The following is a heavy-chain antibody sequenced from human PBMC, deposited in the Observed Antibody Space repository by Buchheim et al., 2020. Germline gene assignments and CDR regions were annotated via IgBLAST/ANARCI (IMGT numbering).Heavy chain of an antibody. CDR1: GFTFSNFW. CDR3: VSYNWNQPADY. Sequence: EGQLVESGGGLVQPGGSLRLSCAASGFTFSNFWMYWVRQAPGKEPVWVSRIKTDGSETKNADSVKGRFTVSRDNAKNTLYLQMNSLRAEDTAVYYCVSYNWNQPADYWGQGTL. V-gene: IGHV3-74*03. J-gene: IGHJ4*02. D-gene: IGHD1-20*01. CDR2: IKTDGSET.